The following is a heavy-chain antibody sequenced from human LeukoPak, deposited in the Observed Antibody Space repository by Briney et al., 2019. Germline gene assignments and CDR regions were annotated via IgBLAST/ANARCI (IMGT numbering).Heavy chain of an antibody. J-gene: IGHJ6*02. CDR1: GFTFSTYG. CDR3: AKDQKDGYCSGGSCYTYYYYFYGMDV. V-gene: IGHV3-30*18. D-gene: IGHD2-15*01. CDR2: MSYDGSNK. Sequence: GGSLRLSCAASGFTFSTYGMHWVRQAPGKGLEWVAVMSYDGSNKYYADSVKGRFTISRDNSKNTLYLQRSSLRAEDTAVYYCAKDQKDGYCSGGSCYTYYYYFYGMDVWGQGTTVTVSS.